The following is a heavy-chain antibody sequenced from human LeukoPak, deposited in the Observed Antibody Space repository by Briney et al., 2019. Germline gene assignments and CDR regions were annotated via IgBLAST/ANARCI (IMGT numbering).Heavy chain of an antibody. CDR2: INHSGST. CDR1: GGSFSGYY. CDR3: ARANGIAAAAYYFDY. J-gene: IGHJ4*02. V-gene: IGHV4-34*01. Sequence: SETLALTCAVHGGSFSGYYWSWIRQPPGKGLEWIGEINHSGSTNYNPSLKSRVTISVDTSKNQFSLKLSSVTTADTAVYYCARANGIAAAAYYFDYWGQGTLVTVSS. D-gene: IGHD6-13*01.